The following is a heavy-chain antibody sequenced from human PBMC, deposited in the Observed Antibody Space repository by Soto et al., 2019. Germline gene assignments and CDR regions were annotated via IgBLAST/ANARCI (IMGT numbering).Heavy chain of an antibody. CDR2: IYTGGST. D-gene: IGHD3-22*01. J-gene: IGHJ4*02. CDR3: ATALEPFESRGIVAY. V-gene: IGHV4-4*07. Sequence: SETLSLTCTVSGDAIYNNYWTWVRQVAGKGLEWIGRIYTGGSTHYNSSLRSRVTMSIDMSKKQFSLKLSSVTAADTALYYCATALEPFESRGIVAYWGQGILVT. CDR1: GDAIYNNY.